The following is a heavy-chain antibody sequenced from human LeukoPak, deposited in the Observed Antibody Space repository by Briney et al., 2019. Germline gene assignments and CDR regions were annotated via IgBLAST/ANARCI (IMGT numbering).Heavy chain of an antibody. CDR3: ARQNDILTGHTYYFDY. CDR2: IYYSGST. D-gene: IGHD3-9*01. Sequence: SETLSLTCTVSGGSISSNNYYWGWIRQPPGKGLEWIGSIYYSGSTYYNPSLKSRVTISADTSKNQFSLKLSSVTAADTAVYYCARQNDILTGHTYYFDYWGQGTLVTVSS. J-gene: IGHJ4*02. V-gene: IGHV4-39*01. CDR1: GGSISSNNYY.